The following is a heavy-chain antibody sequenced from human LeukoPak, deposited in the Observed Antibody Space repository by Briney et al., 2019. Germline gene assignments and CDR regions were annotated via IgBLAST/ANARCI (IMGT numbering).Heavy chain of an antibody. V-gene: IGHV1-69*04. D-gene: IGHD6-19*01. CDR1: GGTFSSYA. CDR3: ARDLRDSSGWDYFDY. J-gene: IGHJ4*02. Sequence: SVKVSFKASGGTFSSYAISWVRQAPGQGLEWMGRIIPILGIANYAQKFQGRVTITADKSTSTAYMELSSLRSEDTAVYYCARDLRDSSGWDYFDYWGQGTLVTVSS. CDR2: IIPILGIA.